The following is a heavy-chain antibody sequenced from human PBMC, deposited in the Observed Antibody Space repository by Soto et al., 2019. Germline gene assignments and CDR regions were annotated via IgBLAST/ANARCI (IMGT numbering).Heavy chain of an antibody. CDR2: MSHDGRNQ. V-gene: IGHV3-30*18. CDR1: GFTLSGVH. Sequence: QVQLVESGGGVVQPGTSLRLSCSASGFTLSGVHMHWVRQAPGKGLEWVAVMSHDGRNQYYADSVKGRFTVSRDSSKSTLYLQMNSLRTEDAAVYYCAKGGWYTSSSRSDCWGQGTLVTVSS. CDR3: AKGGWYTSSSRSDC. D-gene: IGHD6-6*01. J-gene: IGHJ4*02.